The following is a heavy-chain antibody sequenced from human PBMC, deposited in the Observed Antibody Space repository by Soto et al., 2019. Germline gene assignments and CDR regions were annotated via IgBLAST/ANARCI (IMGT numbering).Heavy chain of an antibody. J-gene: IGHJ3*02. D-gene: IGHD2-15*01. Sequence: PSQTLSLTCAISGDSVSSNSAAWNWIRQSPSRGLEWLGRTYYRSKWYNDYAVSVKSRITINPDTSKNQFSLQLNSVTPEDTAVYYCAKSSSIVVVVAATNEEGAFDIWGQGTMVTVSS. V-gene: IGHV6-1*01. CDR3: AKSSSIVVVVAATNEEGAFDI. CDR2: TYYRSKWYN. CDR1: GDSVSSNSAA.